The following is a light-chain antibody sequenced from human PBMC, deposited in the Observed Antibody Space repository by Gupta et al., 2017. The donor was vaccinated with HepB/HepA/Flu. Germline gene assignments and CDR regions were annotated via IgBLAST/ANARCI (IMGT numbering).Light chain of an antibody. V-gene: IGLV2-23*02. CDR1: SSDVGSYNL. J-gene: IGLJ2*01. CDR3: CSYVGSSAVV. CDR2: EVS. Sequence: SALHTPASVSGSPGPSITISCTVTSSDVGSYNLVSWYPQHPGNAPILMIYEVSKRPSGVSNRCSGSKSGNTASLTISGHQAEDEADYYCCSYVGSSAVVIGGGTKLTVL.